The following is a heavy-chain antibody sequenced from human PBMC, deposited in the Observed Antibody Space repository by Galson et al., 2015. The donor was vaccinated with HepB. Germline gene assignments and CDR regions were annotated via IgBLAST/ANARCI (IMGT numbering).Heavy chain of an antibody. CDR3: ARFPKQQRPYYYYGMDV. CDR2: INPSGGST. Sequence: ASGYTFTSYYMHWVRQAPGQGLEWMGIINPSGGSTSYAQKLQGRVTMTRDTSTSTVYMELSSLRSEDTAVYYCARFPKQQRPYYYYGMDVWGQGTTVTVSS. J-gene: IGHJ6*02. D-gene: IGHD6-13*01. CDR1: GYTFTSYY. V-gene: IGHV1-46*04.